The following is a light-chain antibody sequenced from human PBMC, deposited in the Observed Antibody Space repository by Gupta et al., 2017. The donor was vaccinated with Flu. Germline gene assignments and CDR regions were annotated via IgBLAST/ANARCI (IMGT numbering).Light chain of an antibody. V-gene: IGLV2-14*01. CDR2: EVN. CDR1: SSDVGGYNY. Sequence: QSALTQPASVSGSPGQSITISCTGTSSDVGGYNYVSWYQQHPGKAPRLMIYEVNGRPSGVSDRFSGSKSGNTASLTISGLQGEDEADYYCSSYTSSSTLGFGGGTKV. J-gene: IGLJ3*02. CDR3: SSYTSSSTLG.